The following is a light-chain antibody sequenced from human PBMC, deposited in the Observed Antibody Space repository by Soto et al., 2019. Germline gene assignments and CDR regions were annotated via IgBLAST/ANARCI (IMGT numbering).Light chain of an antibody. V-gene: IGKV3D-15*01. J-gene: IGKJ4*01. CDR2: DIS. CDR1: QSVSSN. CDR3: QQYNSWPLT. Sequence: EIVLTQSPGTLSVSPGERATLSCRASQSVSSNLAWYQQKPGQPPRLLIYDISTRATGIPTRFSGSGSRTEFTLTISSLQSEDFAVYYCQQYNSWPLTFGGGTKVDIK.